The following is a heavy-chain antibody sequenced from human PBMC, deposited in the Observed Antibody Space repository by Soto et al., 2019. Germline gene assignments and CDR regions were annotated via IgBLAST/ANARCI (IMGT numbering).Heavy chain of an antibody. Sequence: PGGSLRLSCAASGFTFSSYGMHWVRPAPGKGLEWVALISYDGSNEYCADSVKGRFTISRDNSKNTLELQMNSLWVDDTAVYYCVKASEDYFDYWGQGTLVTVSS. CDR1: GFTFSSYG. V-gene: IGHV3-30*18. CDR3: VKASEDYFDY. CDR2: ISYDGSNE. J-gene: IGHJ4*02.